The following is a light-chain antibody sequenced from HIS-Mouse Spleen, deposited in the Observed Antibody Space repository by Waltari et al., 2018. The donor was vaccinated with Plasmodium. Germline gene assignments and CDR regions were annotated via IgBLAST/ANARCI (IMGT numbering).Light chain of an antibody. CDR1: SSAVGGCNY. J-gene: IGLJ2*01. CDR3: SSYAGSNNLV. Sequence: QSALTQPPSASGSPGQSVTISCTGTSSAVGGCNYLSCYQQHPGKAPKLMIYEVSKRPSGVPDRFSGSKSGNTASLTVSGLQAEDEADYYCSSYAGSNNLVFGGGTKLTVL. CDR2: EVS. V-gene: IGLV2-8*01.